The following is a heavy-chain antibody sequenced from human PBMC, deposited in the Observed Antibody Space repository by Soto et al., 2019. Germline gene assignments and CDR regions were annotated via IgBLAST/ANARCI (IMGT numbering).Heavy chain of an antibody. J-gene: IGHJ6*02. Sequence: PSETLSLTCTVSGGSVSSGSYYWSWIRQPPGKGLEWIGYIYYSGSTNYNPSLKSRVTISVDTSKNQFSLKLSSVTSADTAVYYCARHRWRSGPSYYCYYGIHVWGEGTKVTF. CDR3: ARHRWRSGPSYYCYYGIHV. V-gene: IGHV4-61*01. D-gene: IGHD5-12*01. CDR2: IYYSGST. CDR1: GGSVSSGSYY.